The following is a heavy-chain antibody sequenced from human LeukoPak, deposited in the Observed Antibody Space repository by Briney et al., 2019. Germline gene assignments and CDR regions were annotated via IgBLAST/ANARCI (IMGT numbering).Heavy chain of an antibody. CDR2: ISAYNGNT. CDR3: ARDRCSGGSCYFRRSYYFDY. D-gene: IGHD2-15*01. Sequence: ASVKVSCKASGYTFTSYGISWVRQAPGQGLEWMGWISAYNGNTNYAQKLQGRVTMTTDTSTSTAYMELRRLRSDDTAVYYCARDRCSGGSCYFRRSYYFDYWGQGTLVTVSS. CDR1: GYTFTSYG. J-gene: IGHJ4*02. V-gene: IGHV1-18*01.